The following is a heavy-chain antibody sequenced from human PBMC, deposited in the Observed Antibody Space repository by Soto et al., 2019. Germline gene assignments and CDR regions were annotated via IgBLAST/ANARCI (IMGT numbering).Heavy chain of an antibody. V-gene: IGHV4-39*01. D-gene: IGHD4-17*01. CDR1: GGSISSSSYY. CDR3: ARLPTNGDPLYYFDY. J-gene: IGHJ4*02. Sequence: SETLSLTCSVSGGSISSSSYYWCWIRQPPGKGLEWIGSIYYSGSTYYNPSLKSRVTISVDTSKNQFSLKLSSVTAADTAVYYCARLPTNGDPLYYFDYWGQGTLVTVSS. CDR2: IYYSGST.